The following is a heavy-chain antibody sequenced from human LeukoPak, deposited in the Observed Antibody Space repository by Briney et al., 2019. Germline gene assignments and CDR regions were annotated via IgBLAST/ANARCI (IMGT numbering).Heavy chain of an antibody. CDR3: ARDFGENEYFQH. CDR1: GGSISSGGYY. Sequence: SQTLSLTCTVSGGSISSGGYYWNWLRQHPGKGLEWIGYIYYSGRTYYNPSLKSRVTISVDTSKNQFSLNLSSVTAADTAVYYCARDFGENEYFQHWGQGTLVTVSS. V-gene: IGHV4-31*03. CDR2: IYYSGRT. J-gene: IGHJ1*01. D-gene: IGHD2-21*01.